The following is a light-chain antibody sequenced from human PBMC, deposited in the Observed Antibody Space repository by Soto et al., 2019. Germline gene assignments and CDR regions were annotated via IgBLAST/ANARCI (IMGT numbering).Light chain of an antibody. J-gene: IGKJ1*01. CDR1: QSVNSY. Sequence: EIVLTQSPATLSLSPGERATLSCRASQSVNSYLAWFQQKPGQAPRLLIYGASTRATGIPARFSGSGSGTDFTLTISDVEPEDFAVYYCHQRQSWPRTFGQGTKVDIK. CDR2: GAS. CDR3: HQRQSWPRT. V-gene: IGKV3-11*01.